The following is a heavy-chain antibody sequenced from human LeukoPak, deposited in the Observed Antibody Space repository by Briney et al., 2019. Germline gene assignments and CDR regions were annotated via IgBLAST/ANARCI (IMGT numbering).Heavy chain of an antibody. CDR3: ARQLYRCSSTSCYLSLAFDI. D-gene: IGHD2-2*01. J-gene: IGHJ3*02. Sequence: SETLSLTCSVSGVSIGSNTYYWSWIRQPPGKGLEWIGEINHSGSTNYNPSLKSRVTISVDTSKNQFSLKLSSVTAADTAVYYCARQLYRCSSTSCYLSLAFDIWGQGTMVTVSS. V-gene: IGHV4-39*01. CDR2: INHSGST. CDR1: GVSIGSNTYY.